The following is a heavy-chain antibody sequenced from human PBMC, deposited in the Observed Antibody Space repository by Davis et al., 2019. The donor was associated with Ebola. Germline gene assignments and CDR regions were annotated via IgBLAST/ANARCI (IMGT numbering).Heavy chain of an antibody. V-gene: IGHV4-61*01. CDR3: ARGAYDILTGYFPYNWFDP. Sequence: SETLSLTCTVSGGSVSSGSYYWSWIRQPPGKGLEWIGYIYYSGSTNYNPSLKSRVTISVDTSKNQFSLKLSSVTAADTAVYYCARGAYDILTGYFPYNWFDPWGQGTLVTVSS. J-gene: IGHJ5*02. CDR2: IYYSGST. D-gene: IGHD3-9*01. CDR1: GGSVSSGSYY.